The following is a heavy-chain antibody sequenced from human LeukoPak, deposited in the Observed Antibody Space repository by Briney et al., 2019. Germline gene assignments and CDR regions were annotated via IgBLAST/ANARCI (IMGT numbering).Heavy chain of an antibody. CDR2: INHSGST. D-gene: IGHD6-19*01. CDR1: GGSFSGYY. V-gene: IGHV4-34*01. CDR3: ARSPSSGWYLPLDH. Sequence: SETLSLTCAVYGGSFSGYYWSWIRQPPGKGLEWIGEINHSGSTNYNPSLKSRVTISVDTSKNQFSLKLSSVTAADTAVYYCARSPSSGWYLPLDHWGQGTLVTVSS. J-gene: IGHJ4*02.